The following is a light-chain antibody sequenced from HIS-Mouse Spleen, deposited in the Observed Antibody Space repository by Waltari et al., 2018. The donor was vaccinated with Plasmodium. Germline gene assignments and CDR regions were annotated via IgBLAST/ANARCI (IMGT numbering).Light chain of an antibody. V-gene: IGLV2-11*01. J-gene: IGLJ1*01. Sequence: QSALTQPRSVSGSPGQSVTISCTGTSSDVGGYNYVSCYQQHPGKAPKLTIYDVSKRPSGVPDRFSGSKSGNTASLTISGLQAEDEADYYCCSYAGSYTFDVFGTGTKVTVL. CDR3: CSYAGSYTFDV. CDR2: DVS. CDR1: SSDVGGYNY.